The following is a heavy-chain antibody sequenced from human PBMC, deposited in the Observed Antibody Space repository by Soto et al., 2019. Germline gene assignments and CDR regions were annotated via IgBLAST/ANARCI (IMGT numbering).Heavy chain of an antibody. CDR1: GGTFSSYA. V-gene: IGHV1-69*01. J-gene: IGHJ6*02. D-gene: IGHD2-2*01. CDR3: ASGAKAGPAALPYYYGMDV. Sequence: QVQRVQSGAEVKKPGSSGKCSCKASGGTFSSYAISWVRQAPGQGLEWMGGIIHIFGTANDAQKFQGRVTINADESTSTAYMELSSLRSEDTAVYYCASGAKAGPAALPYYYGMDVWGQGTTVTVSS. CDR2: IIHIFGTA.